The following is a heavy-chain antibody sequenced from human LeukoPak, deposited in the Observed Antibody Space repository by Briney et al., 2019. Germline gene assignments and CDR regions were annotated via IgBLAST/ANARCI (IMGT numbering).Heavy chain of an antibody. CDR1: GYTFTGYY. D-gene: IGHD1-26*01. Sequence: GASVKVSCKASGYTFTGYYMHWVRQAPGQGLEWMGWINPNSGGTNYAQKFQGRVTMTRDTSISTAYMELSRLRSDDTAVYYCARDLKLRGSYFDYCCQGSLVTAAS. CDR2: INPNSGGT. V-gene: IGHV1-2*02. J-gene: IGHJ4*02. CDR3: ARDLKLRGSYFDY.